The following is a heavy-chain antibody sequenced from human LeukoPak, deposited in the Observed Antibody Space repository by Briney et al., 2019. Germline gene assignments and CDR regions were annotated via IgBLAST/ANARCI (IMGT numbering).Heavy chain of an antibody. V-gene: IGHV4-59*12. CDR1: GGSISSYY. D-gene: IGHD3-22*01. Sequence: SETLSLTCTVSGGSISSYYWSWIRQPPRQGMELIGYIYYSRSTYYNPYLKSRVTISVDTSKNQLSLKMSSVTAADTAVYYCASTWSYDSSGYYYGGPYYFDYWGQGTLVTVSS. J-gene: IGHJ4*02. CDR2: IYYSRST. CDR3: ASTWSYDSSGYYYGGPYYFDY.